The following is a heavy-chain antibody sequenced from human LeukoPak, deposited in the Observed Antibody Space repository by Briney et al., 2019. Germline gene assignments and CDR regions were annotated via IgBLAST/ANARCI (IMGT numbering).Heavy chain of an antibody. CDR3: ARDLLLLWFGELSEDYGMDV. CDR1: GFTFSRYS. V-gene: IGHV3-21*01. CDR2: ISSSSSYI. J-gene: IGHJ6*02. D-gene: IGHD3-10*01. Sequence: GGSLRLSCAASGFTFSRYSMNWVRQAPGKGLEWVSSISSSSSYIYYADSVKGRFTISRGNAKNSLYLQMNRLRAEDTAVYYCARDLLLLWFGELSEDYGMDVWGQGTTVTVSS.